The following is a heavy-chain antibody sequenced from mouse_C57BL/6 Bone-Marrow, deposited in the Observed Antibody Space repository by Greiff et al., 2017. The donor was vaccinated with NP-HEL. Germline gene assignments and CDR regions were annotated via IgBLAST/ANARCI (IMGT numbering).Heavy chain of an antibody. Sequence: VQLQQSGAELVRPGPSVKVSCKASGYAFTNYLIEWVKQRPGQGLEWIGVINPGSGGTNYNEKFKGKATLTADKSSSTAYMQLSSLTSEDSAVYFCARFDWYFDVWGTGTTVTVSS. CDR1: GYAFTNYL. J-gene: IGHJ1*03. CDR3: ARFDWYFDV. V-gene: IGHV1-54*01. CDR2: INPGSGGT.